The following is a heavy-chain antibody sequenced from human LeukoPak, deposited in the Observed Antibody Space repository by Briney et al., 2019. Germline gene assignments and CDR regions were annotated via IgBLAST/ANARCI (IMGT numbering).Heavy chain of an antibody. CDR3: ARDDEQWPDDAFDI. CDR2: IYSSGIT. V-gene: IGHV4-4*07. D-gene: IGHD6-19*01. Sequence: PSETLSLTCTVSGGSVSSFYLTWIRQPAGKGLEWIGRIYSSGITNYNPSLKSRVSMSVDTSKNQVSLKMTSVTAADTAVYYCARDDEQWPDDAFDIWGPGTMVTVSS. J-gene: IGHJ3*02. CDR1: GGSVSSFY.